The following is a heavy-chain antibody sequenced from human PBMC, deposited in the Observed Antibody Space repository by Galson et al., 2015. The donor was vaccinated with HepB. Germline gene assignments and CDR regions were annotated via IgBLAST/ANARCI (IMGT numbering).Heavy chain of an antibody. CDR1: GFTFSSYG. D-gene: IGHD5-18*01. CDR2: IRYDGSNK. V-gene: IGHV3-30*02. CDR3: AKGSNSYGYRLLSINYYYGMDV. Sequence: SLRLSCAASGFTFSSYGMHWVRQAPGKGLEWVAFIRYDGSNKYYADSVKGRFTISRDNSKNTLYLQMNSLRAEDTAVYYCAKGSNSYGYRLLSINYYYGMDVWGQGTTVTVSS. J-gene: IGHJ6*02.